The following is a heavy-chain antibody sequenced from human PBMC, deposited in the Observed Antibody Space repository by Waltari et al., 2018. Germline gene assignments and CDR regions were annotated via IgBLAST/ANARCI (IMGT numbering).Heavy chain of an antibody. Sequence: QVQLVQSGAEVKKPGASVKVSCKASGYTFTSYDINWVRQATGQGLEWMGWVNPDMSNTGYAQKFQCRVTMTRNTSISTAYMELSSLRSEDTAVYYCASGLPRGYSYGSVKTEFDYWGQGTLVTVSS. CDR1: GYTFTSYD. J-gene: IGHJ4*02. V-gene: IGHV1-8*01. D-gene: IGHD5-18*01. CDR2: VNPDMSNT. CDR3: ASGLPRGYSYGSVKTEFDY.